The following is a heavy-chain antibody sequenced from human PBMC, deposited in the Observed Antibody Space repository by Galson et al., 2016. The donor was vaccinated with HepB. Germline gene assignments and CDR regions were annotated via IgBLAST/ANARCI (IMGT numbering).Heavy chain of an antibody. J-gene: IGHJ4*02. V-gene: IGHV3-30*04. Sequence: SLRLSCAASGFTFSSYAMHWVRQAPGKGLEWVAVLSYDGHTKFYADSVKARFTISRDNSKNTVDLQMNSLTADDTALYYCARDVQQGYYGTGTAVDYWGQGTLVTVSS. CDR3: ARDVQQGYYGTGTAVDY. CDR2: LSYDGHTK. CDR1: GFTFSSYA. D-gene: IGHD3-10*01.